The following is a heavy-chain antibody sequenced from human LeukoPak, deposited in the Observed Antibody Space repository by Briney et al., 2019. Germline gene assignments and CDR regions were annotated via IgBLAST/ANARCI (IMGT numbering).Heavy chain of an antibody. Sequence: SETLSLTCTVSGGAIYNYYWSWIRRPPGQGLEWIAYIFYNGNTNYNPSLKSRVTMSVDLSKNQFSLRLTSVTAADTAIYYCARHLSDGTYPLDYRGQGILVTVSS. CDR2: IFYNGNT. J-gene: IGHJ4*02. CDR3: ARHLSDGTYPLDY. CDR1: GGAIYNYY. V-gene: IGHV4-59*08. D-gene: IGHD1-26*01.